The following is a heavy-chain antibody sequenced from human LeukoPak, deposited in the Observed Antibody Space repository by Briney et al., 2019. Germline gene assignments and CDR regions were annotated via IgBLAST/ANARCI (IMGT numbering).Heavy chain of an antibody. CDR3: ARGAGWFDP. CDR1: GFTFSSYA. Sequence: GGSLRLSCAASGFTFSSYAMHWVRQAPGKGLEWVAVISYDGSNKYYADSVKGRFTISRDNSKNTLYLQMNSLRAEDTAVYYCARGAGWFDPWGQGTLVTVSS. CDR2: ISYDGSNK. J-gene: IGHJ5*02. V-gene: IGHV3-30*14.